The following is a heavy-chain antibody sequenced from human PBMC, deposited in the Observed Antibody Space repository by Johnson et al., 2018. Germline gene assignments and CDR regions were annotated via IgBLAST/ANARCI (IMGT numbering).Heavy chain of an antibody. Sequence: VQLQESGGGLVQPGESLKVSCVGSGFTLSGSAMHWVRQAPGKGLEWVGRITMQPTGYGTLYAASLKGRFVISRDNSKNTVYLEMSSLKNEDTAVYYCTGRRDDFHYWGQGTLVTVSS. CDR1: GFTLSGSA. CDR2: ITMQPTGYGT. CDR3: TGRRDDFHY. J-gene: IGHJ1*01. V-gene: IGHV3-73*02.